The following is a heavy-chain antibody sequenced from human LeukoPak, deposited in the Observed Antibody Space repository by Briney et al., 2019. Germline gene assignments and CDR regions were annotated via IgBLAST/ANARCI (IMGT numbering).Heavy chain of an antibody. CDR2: INPSGGST. D-gene: IGHD2-2*01. J-gene: IGHJ5*02. Sequence: ASVKVSCKASGYTFSSYYMHWVRQPPGQGLAWMGIINPSGGSTSYAQKFQGRVTMTRDTSTSTVYMELSSLRSEDTAVYYCARERAYCSSTSCRGKSDRFDPWGQGTPVTVSS. CDR1: GYTFSSYY. V-gene: IGHV1-46*01. CDR3: ARERAYCSSTSCRGKSDRFDP.